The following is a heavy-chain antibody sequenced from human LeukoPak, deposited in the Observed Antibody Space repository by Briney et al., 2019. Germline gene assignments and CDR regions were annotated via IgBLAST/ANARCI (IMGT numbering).Heavy chain of an antibody. CDR2: ISASGGST. J-gene: IGHJ4*02. Sequence: PGGSLRLSCAASGFTVSTNYMSWVRQAPGKGLEWVSGISASGGSTYYADSVKGRFTISRDNSKNTLYLQMNSLRAEDTAVYYCAKVVGDYSTCDYWGQGTLVTVSS. CDR3: AKVVGDYSTCDY. D-gene: IGHD4-11*01. V-gene: IGHV3-23*01. CDR1: GFTVSTNY.